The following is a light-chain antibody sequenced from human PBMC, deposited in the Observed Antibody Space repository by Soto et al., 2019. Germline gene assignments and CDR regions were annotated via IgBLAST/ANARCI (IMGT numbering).Light chain of an antibody. V-gene: IGKV3-15*01. CDR2: GAS. CDR1: QSVSSF. J-gene: IGKJ2*01. Sequence: IALTHSPSTLSLSPGERATLSCRASQSVSSFLAWYQQKPGQTPRLLIYGASTRATGIPVRFSGSGSGTEFTLAISSLQSEDFAVYYCHQYDDGPYTFGQGTKVDIK. CDR3: HQYDDGPYT.